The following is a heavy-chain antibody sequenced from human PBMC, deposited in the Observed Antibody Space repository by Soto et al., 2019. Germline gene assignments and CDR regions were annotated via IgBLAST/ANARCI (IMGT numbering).Heavy chain of an antibody. Sequence: EVQLVESGGGLVQPGGSLRLSCAASGLIFSNYKMHWVRQAPGKGLVWVSRINTDGSITDYADSVKGRFTVSRDNAKNTLYLQVNSLRAEDTAVYYCARDTDGLHYWGQGTLVTVSS. CDR3: ARDTDGLHY. J-gene: IGHJ4*02. CDR2: INTDGSIT. CDR1: GLIFSNYK. V-gene: IGHV3-74*01.